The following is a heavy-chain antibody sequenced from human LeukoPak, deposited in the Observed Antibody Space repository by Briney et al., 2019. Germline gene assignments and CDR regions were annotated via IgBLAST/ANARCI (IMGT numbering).Heavy chain of an antibody. CDR3: ARAWYYYGSGSPTGDYYGMDV. CDR1: GFTFSSNS. J-gene: IGHJ6*02. D-gene: IGHD3-10*01. V-gene: IGHV3-21*01. Sequence: GGSRRLSCAASGFTFSSNSMNCGRQAQGKGLKAHSSFSSSTSYISYADLVKGRFIISRDNAQISLYLQMNSMRAEDTAVYYCARAWYYYGSGSPTGDYYGMDVWGQGTTVTVSS. CDR2: FSSSTSYI.